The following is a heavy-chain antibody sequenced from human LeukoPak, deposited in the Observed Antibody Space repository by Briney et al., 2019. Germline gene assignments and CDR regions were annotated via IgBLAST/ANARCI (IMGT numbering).Heavy chain of an antibody. J-gene: IGHJ4*02. CDR2: IHYSGST. Sequence: PSETLSLTCTVSGGSISSYYWSWMRQPPGKGLEWIGYIHYSGSTSYNPSLKSRVTISVDTSKNQFSLKLSSVTAADTAVYYCARLSDTAIDFDYWGQGTLVTVSS. CDR3: ARLSDTAIDFDY. V-gene: IGHV4-59*01. CDR1: GGSISSYY. D-gene: IGHD5-18*01.